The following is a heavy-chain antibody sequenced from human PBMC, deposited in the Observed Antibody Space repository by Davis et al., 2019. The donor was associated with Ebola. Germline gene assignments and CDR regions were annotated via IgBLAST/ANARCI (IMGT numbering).Heavy chain of an antibody. D-gene: IGHD1-1*01. J-gene: IGHJ6*03. V-gene: IGHV5-51*01. CDR3: ARSGGGTSYYYYMDV. Sequence: GESLKISCRGSGYSFSNFWIAWVRQMPGKGLEWMGIVSPGDSDIRYSPSFQGQVTISADKSISTAYLQWSSLKASDTAMYYCARSGGGTSYYYYMDVWGKGTTVTVSS. CDR2: VSPGDSDI. CDR1: GYSFSNFW.